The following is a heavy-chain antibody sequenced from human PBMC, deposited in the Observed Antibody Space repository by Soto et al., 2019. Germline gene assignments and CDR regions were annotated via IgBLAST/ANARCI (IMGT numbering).Heavy chain of an antibody. Sequence: RWILQTPGKGLEWIGYVYYSGRSSYNPPLKSRVTMSVATSKNQFSLELNYVTAADTAVYYCARPYSGAYWSALDLWCQGILVTVS. D-gene: IGHD1-26*01. CDR2: VYYSGRS. V-gene: IGHV4-59*12. CDR3: ARPYSGAYWSALDL. J-gene: IGHJ3*01.